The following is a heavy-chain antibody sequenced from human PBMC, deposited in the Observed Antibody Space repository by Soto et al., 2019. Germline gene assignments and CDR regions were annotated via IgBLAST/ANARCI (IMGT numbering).Heavy chain of an antibody. V-gene: IGHV4-30-2*01. J-gene: IGHJ4*02. CDR3: ARENGYYGSGSYFDY. Sequence: SETLSLTCAVSGGSISSGGYSWSWIRQPPGKGLEWIGYIYHSGSTYYNPSLKSRVTISVDRSKNQFSLKLSSVTAADTAVYYCARENGYYGSGSYFDYWGQGTLVTVSS. D-gene: IGHD3-10*01. CDR1: GGSISSGGYS. CDR2: IYHSGST.